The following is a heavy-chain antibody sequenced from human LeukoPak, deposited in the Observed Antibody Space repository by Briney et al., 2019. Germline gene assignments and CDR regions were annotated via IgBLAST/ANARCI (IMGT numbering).Heavy chain of an antibody. Sequence: PSETLSLTCAVYGGSFSGYYWGWIRQPPGKGLEWIGEINHSGSTNYNPSLKSRVTISVDTSKNQFSLKLSSVTAADTAVYYCARGRKTGGYSYGAFGYWGQGTLVTVSS. D-gene: IGHD5-18*01. V-gene: IGHV4-34*01. CDR3: ARGRKTGGYSYGAFGY. CDR2: INHSGST. CDR1: GGSFSGYY. J-gene: IGHJ4*02.